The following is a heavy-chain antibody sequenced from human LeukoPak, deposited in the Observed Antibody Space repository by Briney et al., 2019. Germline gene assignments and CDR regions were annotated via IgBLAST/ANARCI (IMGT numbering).Heavy chain of an antibody. V-gene: IGHV3-23*01. CDR2: ISGSGGST. Sequence: SGGSLRLSCAASGFTFDDYAMHWVRQAPGKGLEWVSAISGSGGSTYYADSVKGRFTISRDNSKNTLYLQMNSLRAEDTAVYYCAKVGIVILSFFDYWGQGTLVTVSS. D-gene: IGHD2/OR15-2a*01. J-gene: IGHJ4*02. CDR3: AKVGIVILSFFDY. CDR1: GFTFDDYA.